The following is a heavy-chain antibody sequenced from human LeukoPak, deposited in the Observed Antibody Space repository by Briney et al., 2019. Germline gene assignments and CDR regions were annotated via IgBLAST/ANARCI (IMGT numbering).Heavy chain of an antibody. Sequence: GGSLRLSCAASGFTFSNYEMNWVRQAPGKGLEWVSCISSSGSTKCYADSVKGRFTISRDKAKNSLYLQMNSLRAEDTAVYYCARANYYDSSSDYWGQGTLVTVSS. D-gene: IGHD3-22*01. CDR1: GFTFSNYE. V-gene: IGHV3-48*03. CDR2: ISSSGSTK. J-gene: IGHJ4*02. CDR3: ARANYYDSSSDY.